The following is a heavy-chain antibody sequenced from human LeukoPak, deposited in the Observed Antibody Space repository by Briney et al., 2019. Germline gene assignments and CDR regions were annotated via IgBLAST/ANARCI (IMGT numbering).Heavy chain of an antibody. CDR1: GGSISSGSYY. D-gene: IGHD3-10*01. CDR2: IHYSGIT. V-gene: IGHV4-39*01. CDR3: ARQPHAFDNWFDP. J-gene: IGHJ5*02. Sequence: SETLSLTCTVSGGSISSGSYYWGWIRQPPGKGLEWIGNIHYSGITYYNPSLKSRVTISVDTSKNQFSLKLTSVTAADTAVYYCARQPHAFDNWFDPWGQGTLVTVSS.